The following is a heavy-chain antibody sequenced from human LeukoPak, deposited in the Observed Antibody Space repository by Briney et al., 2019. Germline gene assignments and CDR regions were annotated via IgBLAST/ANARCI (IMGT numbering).Heavy chain of an antibody. D-gene: IGHD3-3*01. Sequence: PSETLSLTCSASGGSISSYYWSWIRQPAGKGLEWIGRIYTSGSTNYNPSLKSRVTMSVDTSKNQFSLKLSSVTAADTAVYYCARDGGDFWSGYGYYYYYMDVWGKGTTVTVSS. CDR1: GGSISSYY. CDR3: ARDGGDFWSGYGYYYYYMDV. V-gene: IGHV4-4*07. J-gene: IGHJ6*03. CDR2: IYTSGST.